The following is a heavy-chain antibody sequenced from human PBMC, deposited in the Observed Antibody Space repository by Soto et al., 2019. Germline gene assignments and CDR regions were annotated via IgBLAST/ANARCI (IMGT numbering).Heavy chain of an antibody. CDR3: VRDGLDYYDTERLYFDN. D-gene: IGHD3-22*01. CDR2: ISGSGGAT. CDR1: GFTFSSFA. J-gene: IGHJ4*02. Sequence: EEQLLESGGGLVQPGGSLRLSCETSGFTFSSFAMSWVRQAPGKGLEWVSSISGSGGATYYADSVRGRSTISRDNANNSLYLQMNSLRAEDTATYYCVRDGLDYYDTERLYFDNWGQGTLVTVSS. V-gene: IGHV3-23*01.